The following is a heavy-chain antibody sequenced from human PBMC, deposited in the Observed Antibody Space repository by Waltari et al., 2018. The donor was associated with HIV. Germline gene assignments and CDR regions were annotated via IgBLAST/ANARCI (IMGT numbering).Heavy chain of an antibody. J-gene: IGHJ4*02. Sequence: QVQLVQSGAEMRKPGASVKVSCTASKYTFASYGIHWLRQAPGQRLEWMGWINTGDDSTKYSQKFQGRVTITRDTSASTAYMQLSSLRSEDTAIYYCARELRFDIVFDYWGQGTLVTVSS. CDR3: ARELRFDIVFDY. V-gene: IGHV1-3*04. CDR2: INTGDDST. CDR1: KYTFASYG. D-gene: IGHD5-12*01.